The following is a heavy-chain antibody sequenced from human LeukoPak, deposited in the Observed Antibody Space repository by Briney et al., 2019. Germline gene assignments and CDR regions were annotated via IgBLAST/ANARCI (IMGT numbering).Heavy chain of an antibody. CDR1: EYTFTGYY. CDR2: INPNSGGT. D-gene: IGHD3-22*01. Sequence: ASVKVSCKASEYTFTGYYMHWVRQAPGQGLEWMGWINPNSGGTNYAQKFQGWVTMTRDTSISIAYMELSRLRSDDTAVYYCAREAYGIGHYDSSGYYRIWGQGTLVTVSS. J-gene: IGHJ4*02. V-gene: IGHV1-2*04. CDR3: AREAYGIGHYDSSGYYRI.